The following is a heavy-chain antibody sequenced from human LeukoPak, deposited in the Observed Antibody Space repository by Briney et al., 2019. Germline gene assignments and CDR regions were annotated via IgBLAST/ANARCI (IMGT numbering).Heavy chain of an antibody. J-gene: IGHJ3*02. CDR3: ARDNRGYSYGTDAFDI. D-gene: IGHD5-18*01. V-gene: IGHV3-11*04. CDR2: ISSSGSTI. CDR1: GFTFSDYY. Sequence: GGSLRLSCAASGFTFSDYYMSWIRQAPGKGLEWVSYISSSGSTIYYADSVKGRFTISRDNAKNSLYLQMNSLRAEDTAVYYCARDNRGYSYGTDAFDIWGQGTMVTVSS.